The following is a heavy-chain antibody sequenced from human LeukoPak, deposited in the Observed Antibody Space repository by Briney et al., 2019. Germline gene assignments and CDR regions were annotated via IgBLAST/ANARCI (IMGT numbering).Heavy chain of an antibody. J-gene: IGHJ6*03. Sequence: SETLSLTCTVSDGSISSGSYYWSWIRQPAGKGLEWIGRIYTSGSTNYNPSLKSRVTISVGTSKNQFSLKLSSVTAADTAVYYCARDGMGYYDSSGYYYGIYYYYYMDVWGKGTTVTVSS. D-gene: IGHD3-22*01. CDR3: ARDGMGYYDSSGYYYGIYYYYYMDV. CDR2: IYTSGST. CDR1: DGSISSGSYY. V-gene: IGHV4-61*02.